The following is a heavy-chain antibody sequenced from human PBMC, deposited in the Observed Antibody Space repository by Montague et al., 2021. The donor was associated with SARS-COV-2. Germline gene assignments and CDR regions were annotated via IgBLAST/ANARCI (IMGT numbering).Heavy chain of an antibody. D-gene: IGHD3-22*01. CDR3: ARGRIEVSMIVVVLTGASYYMDV. Sequence: SETLSPTCAVYGGSFSGHYWSWIRQPPGKGLEWIGEINNSGSTNYNPSFKSRVTISVDTSKNQFSLKLHSVTAADTAVYYCARGRIEVSMIVVVLTGASYYMDVWGKGTTVTVSS. V-gene: IGHV4-34*01. CDR1: GGSFSGHY. J-gene: IGHJ6*03. CDR2: INNSGST.